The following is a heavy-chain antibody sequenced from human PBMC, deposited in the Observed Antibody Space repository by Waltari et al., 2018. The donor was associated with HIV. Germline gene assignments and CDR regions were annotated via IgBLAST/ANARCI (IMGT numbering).Heavy chain of an antibody. Sequence: QMQLVQSGPEVKNPGTSVKVSCKDSGFAFTSSPVQWVGQARGQRLEWIGWIVVGSGNTNYAQKFQERVTITRDMSTSTAYMELSSLRSEDTAVYYCAADPGYCSGGSCHYWGQGTLVTVSS. CDR2: IVVGSGNT. D-gene: IGHD2-15*01. CDR1: GFAFTSSP. V-gene: IGHV1-58*01. J-gene: IGHJ4*02. CDR3: AADPGYCSGGSCHY.